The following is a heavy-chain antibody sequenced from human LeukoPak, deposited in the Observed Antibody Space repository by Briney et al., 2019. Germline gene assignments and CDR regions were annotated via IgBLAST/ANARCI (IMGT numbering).Heavy chain of an antibody. D-gene: IGHD3-16*01. V-gene: IGHV3-30*03. CDR3: ARDRQPWVLRGPVDR. CDR2: ISYDGCYE. J-gene: IGHJ5*02. CDR1: GFTFSSYG. Sequence: PGGSLRLSCEASGFTFSSYGMHWLRQAPYTGMELVAIISYDGCYEHYGDSVKGRFTISRDNSKTTIYLPMTSPLTADTAVSYCARDRQPWVLRGPVDRWGQGTLVTVSS.